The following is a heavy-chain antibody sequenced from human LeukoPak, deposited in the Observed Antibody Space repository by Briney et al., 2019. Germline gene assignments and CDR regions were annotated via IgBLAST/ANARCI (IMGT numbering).Heavy chain of an antibody. D-gene: IGHD2-15*01. Sequence: GGSLRLSCAASGFTVSSNYMSWVRQAPGKGLEWVSVIYSGGSTNYADSVKGRFTISRDNSKNTLYLQMNSLRAEDTAVYYCARDPWDIVVVVAAYYGMDVWGQGTTVTVSS. CDR2: IYSGGST. J-gene: IGHJ6*02. V-gene: IGHV3-66*01. CDR3: ARDPWDIVVVVAAYYGMDV. CDR1: GFTVSSNY.